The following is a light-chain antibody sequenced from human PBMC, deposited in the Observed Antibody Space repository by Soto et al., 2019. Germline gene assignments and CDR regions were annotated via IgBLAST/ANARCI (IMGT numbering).Light chain of an antibody. J-gene: IGKJ3*01. CDR3: QQYYSYLFP. Sequence: DIQMTQSPSTLSASVGDRDTITCRASHSVSTWLAWYQQKPGKAPTLLIYDASSLESGVPSRFSGSGSGTEFTLTISSLQPDDFATYCCQQYYSYLFPFGPGTKVDIK. CDR2: DAS. CDR1: HSVSTW. V-gene: IGKV1-5*01.